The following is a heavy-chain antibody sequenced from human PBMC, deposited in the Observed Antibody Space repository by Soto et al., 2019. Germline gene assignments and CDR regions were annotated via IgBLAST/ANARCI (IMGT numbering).Heavy chain of an antibody. V-gene: IGHV1-58*01. CDR3: AADEGYYYGSVSYWLDRPCDY. CDR2: IVVGSGNT. CDR1: GFTFTSSA. Sequence: QMQLVQSGPEVKKPGTSVKVSCKASGFTFTSSAVQWVRQARGQRLEWIGGIVVGSGNTNYAQKFQERVTITRDMSTSTAYRELGSLSSEDTAVYYGAADEGYYYGSVSYWLDRPCDYWGQGTLVTVSS. D-gene: IGHD3-10*01. J-gene: IGHJ4*02.